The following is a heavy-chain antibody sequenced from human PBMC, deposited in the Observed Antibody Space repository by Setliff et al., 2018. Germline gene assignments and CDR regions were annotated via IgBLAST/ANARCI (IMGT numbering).Heavy chain of an antibody. CDR3: AVFDHSITADYS. Sequence: GGSLRLSCAASGFSFSNAWMSWVRQAPGKGLEWVGRIKSKTDGWTTDYAAPVKGRFTISREDSKNTLYLQMNSLKTEDTAVYYCAVFDHSITADYSWGQGTLVT. CDR2: IKSKTDGWTT. V-gene: IGHV3-15*01. CDR1: GFSFSNAW. D-gene: IGHD1-20*01. J-gene: IGHJ4*02.